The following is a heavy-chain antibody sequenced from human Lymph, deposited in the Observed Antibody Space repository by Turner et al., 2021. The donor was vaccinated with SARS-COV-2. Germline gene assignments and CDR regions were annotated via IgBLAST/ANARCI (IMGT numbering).Heavy chain of an antibody. CDR3: ARRSWQDY. Sequence: VLLVGSGGGVVKPGGALRLSCAASGFTFSSYSMNWVRQAPGKGLEWVSSISSSSNYIYYADSVKGRFTISRDNAKNSLYLQMNSLRAEDTAVYYCARRSWQDYWGQGTLVTVSS. CDR2: ISSSSNYI. CDR1: GFTFSSYS. J-gene: IGHJ4*02. V-gene: IGHV3-21*01. D-gene: IGHD6-13*01.